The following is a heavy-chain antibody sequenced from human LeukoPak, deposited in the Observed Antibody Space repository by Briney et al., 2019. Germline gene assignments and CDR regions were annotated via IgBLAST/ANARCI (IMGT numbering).Heavy chain of an antibody. J-gene: IGHJ4*02. Sequence: GGSLRLSCAASGFTLSSYTMNWVRRAPGKGLEWVSSITSSSSYIYYADSVKGRFTISRDNAKKSLYLQMNSLRAEDTAVYYCAKDLSKGLLYRRGMYYFDYWGQGTLVTVSS. CDR2: ITSSSSYI. CDR1: GFTLSSYT. CDR3: AKDLSKGLLYRRGMYYFDY. V-gene: IGHV3-21*01. D-gene: IGHD3-10*01.